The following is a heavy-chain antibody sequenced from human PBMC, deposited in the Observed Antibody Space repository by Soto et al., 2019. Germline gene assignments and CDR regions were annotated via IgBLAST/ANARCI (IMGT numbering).Heavy chain of an antibody. CDR1: GGSISSYY. V-gene: IGHV4-4*07. J-gene: IGHJ4*02. CDR3: ASTTAMERGDLDY. Sequence: QVQLQESGPGLVKPSETLSLTCTVSGGSISSYYWSWIRQPAGKGLEWIGRIYTSGSTNYNPSLMSRVSTAVDTTKKQLILTLSSVTAADPAVYYCASTTAMERGDLDYRGQGTLVTVSS. D-gene: IGHD5-18*01. CDR2: IYTSGST.